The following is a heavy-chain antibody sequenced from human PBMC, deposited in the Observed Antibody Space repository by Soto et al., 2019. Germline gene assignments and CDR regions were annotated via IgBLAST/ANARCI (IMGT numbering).Heavy chain of an antibody. V-gene: IGHV3-23*01. CDR2: ISGSGGST. D-gene: IGHD3-9*01. CDR3: AKAVGYYDILTGYSPGDWFDP. CDR1: GFIFSSYA. J-gene: IGHJ5*02. Sequence: GGSLRLSCAASGFIFSSYAMSWVRQAPGKGLEWVSAISGSGGSTYYADSVKGRFTISRDNSKNTLYLQMNSLRAEDTAVYYCAKAVGYYDILTGYSPGDWFDPWGKGTLVTVSS.